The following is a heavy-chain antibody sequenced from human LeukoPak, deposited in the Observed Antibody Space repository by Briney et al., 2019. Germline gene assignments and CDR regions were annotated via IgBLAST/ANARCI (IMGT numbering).Heavy chain of an antibody. D-gene: IGHD6-13*01. Sequence: GASVTVSCKASGYTFTGYYMHWVRQAPGQGLEWMGWINPNSGGTNYAQKFQGWVTMTRDTSISTAYMELSRLRSDDTAVYYCARDVAAAGGEYYYYGMDVWGQGTTVTVSS. CDR1: GYTFTGYY. V-gene: IGHV1-2*04. CDR3: ARDVAAAGGEYYYYGMDV. J-gene: IGHJ6*02. CDR2: INPNSGGT.